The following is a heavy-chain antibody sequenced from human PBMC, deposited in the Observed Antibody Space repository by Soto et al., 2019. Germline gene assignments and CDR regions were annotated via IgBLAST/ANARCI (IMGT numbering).Heavy chain of an antibody. CDR2: ISSSSSTI. V-gene: IGHV3-48*02. D-gene: IGHD1-26*01. CDR3: ARVQVGAPPDYYYGMDV. J-gene: IGHJ6*02. CDR1: GFTFSSYS. Sequence: GGSLRLSCAASGFTFSSYSMNWVRQAPGKGLEWVSYISSSSSTIYYADFVKGRFTIPRDNAKNSLYLQMNSMRDEDTAVYYCARVQVGAPPDYYYGMDVWGQGTTVTVSS.